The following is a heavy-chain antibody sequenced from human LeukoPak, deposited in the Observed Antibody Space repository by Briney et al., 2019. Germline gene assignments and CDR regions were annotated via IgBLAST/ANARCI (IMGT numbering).Heavy chain of an antibody. Sequence: GGSLRLTCAASGFTFSSYSMNWVRQAPGRGLEWVSSISSSSNYIYYVDSVKGRFTISRDNAKNSLFLQMNSLRAEDTAVYFCARSKPWGYCSGGSCYPTYYYYYYMDVWGKGTTVTVSS. CDR1: GFTFSSYS. CDR3: ARSKPWGYCSGGSCYPTYYYYYYMDV. V-gene: IGHV3-21*01. CDR2: ISSSSNYI. J-gene: IGHJ6*03. D-gene: IGHD2-15*01.